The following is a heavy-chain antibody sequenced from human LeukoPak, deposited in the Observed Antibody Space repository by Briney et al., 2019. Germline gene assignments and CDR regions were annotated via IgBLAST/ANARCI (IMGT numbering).Heavy chain of an antibody. Sequence: ASVKVSCKASGYTFTSYHIHWVRQAPGQGLEGMGIIHPGSGGATSAQKFQGRLTMTRDTSTSTVYMELSSLRSEDTAAYYCARDSSASSLADPWGQGSLVTVSS. V-gene: IGHV1-46*01. D-gene: IGHD2-2*01. CDR2: IHPGSGGA. CDR1: GYTFTSYH. CDR3: ARDSSASSLADP. J-gene: IGHJ5*02.